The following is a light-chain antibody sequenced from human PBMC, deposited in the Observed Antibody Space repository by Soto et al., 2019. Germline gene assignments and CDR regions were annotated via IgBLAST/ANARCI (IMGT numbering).Light chain of an antibody. CDR2: GAS. CDR3: QQYSARPLT. Sequence: EIVMTQSPAILSVSPGERATLFCRASQSVRSNFLAWYQHKPGQAPRLLIHGASTRATGVPARFSGSASETEFTLTISSLQSEDFAVYYCQQYSARPLTFGGGTKVEIK. V-gene: IGKV3-15*01. CDR1: QSVRSN. J-gene: IGKJ4*01.